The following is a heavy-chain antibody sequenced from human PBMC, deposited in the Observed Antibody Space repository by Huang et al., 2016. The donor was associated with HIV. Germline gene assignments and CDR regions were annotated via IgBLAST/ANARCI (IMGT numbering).Heavy chain of an antibody. CDR2: IDPCDSDT. CDR1: GYSFGSYW. CDR3: AREGGSRYYMDV. D-gene: IGHD3-16*01. J-gene: IGHJ6*03. V-gene: IGHV5-51*03. Sequence: EVQLVQSGAEVKKPGESLRISCKGSGYSFGSYWMGWVRQMPGKGLECMGIIDPCDSDTRYSPSFQGLVTIPADKSISTAYLQWSSLKASDTAMYYCAREGGSRYYMDVWGKGTTVTVSS.